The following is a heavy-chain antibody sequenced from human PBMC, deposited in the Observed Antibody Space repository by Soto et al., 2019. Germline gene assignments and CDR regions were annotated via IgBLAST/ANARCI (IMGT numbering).Heavy chain of an antibody. J-gene: IGHJ4*02. CDR3: ARAVPFDY. V-gene: IGHV3-21*01. CDR1: GFTFSSYS. Sequence: EVQLVESGGGLVKPGGSLRLCCAASGFTFSSYSMNWVRQAPGKGLEWVSSISSSSSYIYYADSVKGRFTISRDNAKNSXYLHMXSXXXXXXXVYYCARAVPFDYWGQGTLVTVSS. CDR2: ISSSSSYI.